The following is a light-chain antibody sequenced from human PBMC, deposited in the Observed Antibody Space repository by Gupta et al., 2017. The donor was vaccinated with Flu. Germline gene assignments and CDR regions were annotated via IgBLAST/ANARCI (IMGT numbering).Light chain of an antibody. CDR1: QDVGNS. Sequence: DIQMTQSPSSLSASVGDRVTITCRASQDVGNSVAWFQQKPGKGPRSLISAASILLSGVPSRFSGSRSGTDFTLTISNLQPEDFATYYCRQDKMYPFTFGGGTRAEIK. CDR2: AAS. V-gene: IGKV1-16*01. CDR3: RQDKMYPFT. J-gene: IGKJ4*01.